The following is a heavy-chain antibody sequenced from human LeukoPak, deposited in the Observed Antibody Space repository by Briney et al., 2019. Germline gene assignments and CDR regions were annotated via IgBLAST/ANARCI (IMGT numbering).Heavy chain of an antibody. J-gene: IGHJ4*02. CDR2: IKQDGSKK. Sequence: PSGGSLRLSCAASGFMLSSYWMSWVRQAPGKVLEWVANIKQDGSKKYYADSVKGRFTISRDNSKNTLYLQMNSLRAEDTAVYYCANNNSSGWHPFDYWGQGTLVTVSS. CDR3: ANNNSSGWHPFDY. V-gene: IGHV3-7*01. D-gene: IGHD6-19*01. CDR1: GFMLSSYW.